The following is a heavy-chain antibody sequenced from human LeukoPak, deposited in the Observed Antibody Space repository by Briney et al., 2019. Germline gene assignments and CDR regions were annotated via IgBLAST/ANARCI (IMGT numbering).Heavy chain of an antibody. CDR2: IWYDGSNK. CDR1: GFTFSNYG. J-gene: IGHJ1*01. V-gene: IGHV3-33*06. CDR3: AKDYSGSYQYFQH. Sequence: GGSLRLSCAASGFTFSNYGMHWVRQAPGKGLEWVALIWYDGSNKFYADSVKGQFTISRDNSRGTLYLQMSSLRAEDTAMYYCAKDYSGSYQYFQHWGQGTLVTVSA. D-gene: IGHD1-26*01.